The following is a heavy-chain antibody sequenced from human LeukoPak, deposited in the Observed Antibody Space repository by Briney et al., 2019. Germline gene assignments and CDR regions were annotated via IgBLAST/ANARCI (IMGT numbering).Heavy chain of an antibody. CDR3: ARGFLFPYYFDY. J-gene: IGHJ4*02. V-gene: IGHV3-48*03. Sequence: PGGSLRLSCAASGFTFSSYEMNWVRQAPGKGLEWVSYISGSGGNIYYADSVKGRFTITRDNAKNSLFLQMNSLRAEDTAVYCCARGFLFPYYFDYWGQGTLVTVSS. CDR1: GFTFSSYE. CDR2: ISGSGGNI.